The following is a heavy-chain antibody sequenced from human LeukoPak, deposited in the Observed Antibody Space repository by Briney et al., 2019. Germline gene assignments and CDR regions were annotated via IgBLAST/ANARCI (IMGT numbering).Heavy chain of an antibody. Sequence: GGSLRLSCAASGFTFSSYGMHWVRQAPGKGLEWVAFIRYDGSNKYYADSVKGRFTISRDNSKNTLYLQMNSLRAEDTAVYYCAKDDYVAAAGRGYFDYWGQGTLVTVSS. J-gene: IGHJ4*02. CDR2: IRYDGSNK. D-gene: IGHD6-13*01. V-gene: IGHV3-30*02. CDR3: AKDDYVAAAGRGYFDY. CDR1: GFTFSSYG.